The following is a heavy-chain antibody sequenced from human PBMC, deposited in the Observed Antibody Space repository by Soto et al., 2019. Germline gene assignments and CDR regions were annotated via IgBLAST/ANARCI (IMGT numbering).Heavy chain of an antibody. J-gene: IGHJ4*02. D-gene: IGHD5-18*01. CDR3: ARRAGNRRGYPIDS. Sequence: SETLSLTCAVSGGSIRSDGSYWTWIRQLPGGGLEWIGYIYYSGSTSYNPSLESRASISVDSSENQFSLRLTSVTAADTAVHYCARRAGNRRGYPIDSWGQGTLVTVSS. CDR2: IYYSGST. CDR1: GGSIRSDGSY. V-gene: IGHV4-31*11.